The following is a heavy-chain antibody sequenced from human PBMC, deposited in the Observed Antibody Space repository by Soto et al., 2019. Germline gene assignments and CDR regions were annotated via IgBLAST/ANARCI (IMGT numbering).Heavy chain of an antibody. CDR3: ARVSNYDFWSGYWSGGPYYYYMDV. CDR1: GYTFTSYD. CDR2: MNPNSGNT. D-gene: IGHD3-3*01. V-gene: IGHV1-8*01. J-gene: IGHJ6*03. Sequence: ASVKVSCKASGYTFTSYDINWVRQATGQGLEWMGWMNPNSGNTGYAQKFQGRVTMTRNTSISTAYMELSSLRSEDTAVYYCARVSNYDFWSGYWSGGPYYYYMDVWGKGTTVTVSS.